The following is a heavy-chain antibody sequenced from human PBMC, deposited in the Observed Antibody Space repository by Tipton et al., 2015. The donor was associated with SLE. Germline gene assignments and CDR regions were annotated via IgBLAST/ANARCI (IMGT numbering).Heavy chain of an antibody. V-gene: IGHV1-18*01. CDR3: ARECSGTGCLDS. CDR1: GNTYTSYV. D-gene: IGHD2-8*02. CDR2: ISAYIGNT. Sequence: QSGAEVKKPGASVKVSCKASGNTYTSYVISWVRQAPGQGLDWMGRISAYIGNTNYAQKLQGRVTMTTDTSTSTIYMALRSPRSDDTAIYYCARECSGTGCLDSWGQGTLVTVSS. J-gene: IGHJ4*02.